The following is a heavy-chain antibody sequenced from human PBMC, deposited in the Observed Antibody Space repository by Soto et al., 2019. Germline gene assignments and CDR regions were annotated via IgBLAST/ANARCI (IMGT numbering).Heavy chain of an antibody. D-gene: IGHD3-10*01. CDR1: GGTFSSYA. CDR3: ASLWFGSYGAGINWFDP. Sequence: GASVKVSCKXSGGTFSSYAISWVRQAPGQGLEWMGGIIPIFGTANYAQKFQGRVTITADKSTSTAYMELSSLRSEDTAVYYCASLWFGSYGAGINWFDPWGQGTLVTVSS. J-gene: IGHJ5*02. CDR2: IIPIFGTA. V-gene: IGHV1-69*06.